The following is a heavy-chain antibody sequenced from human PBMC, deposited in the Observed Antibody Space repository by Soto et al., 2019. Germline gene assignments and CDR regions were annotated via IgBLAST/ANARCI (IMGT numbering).Heavy chain of an antibody. D-gene: IGHD6-13*01. CDR3: ARGFVPGYSSSWYMFENGMDV. V-gene: IGHV4-4*02. Sequence: PSETLSLTCAVSGASIRSNNRWSWVRQPPGKGLEWIGEIFHSGSTNYNPSLKTRLTISVDMSKNHFSLTLSSVTAADTAVYYCARGFVPGYSSSWYMFENGMDVWGQGTTVTVSS. CDR2: IFHSGST. J-gene: IGHJ6*02. CDR1: GASIRSNNR.